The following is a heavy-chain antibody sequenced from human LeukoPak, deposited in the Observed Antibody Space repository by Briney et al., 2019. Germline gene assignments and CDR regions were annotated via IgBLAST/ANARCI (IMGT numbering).Heavy chain of an antibody. D-gene: IGHD3-10*01. J-gene: IGHJ6*03. CDR1: GYTFTGYY. V-gene: IGHV1-2*02. Sequence: ASVKVSCKASGYTFTGYYMHWVRQAPGQGLEWMGWINPNSGGTNYAQKFQGRVTMTRDTSISTAYMELSRLRSDDTAVYYCARDKWYYYGSGSYYNNYYYYYYMDVWGKGTTVTVSS. CDR2: INPNSGGT. CDR3: ARDKWYYYGSGSYYNNYYYYYYMDV.